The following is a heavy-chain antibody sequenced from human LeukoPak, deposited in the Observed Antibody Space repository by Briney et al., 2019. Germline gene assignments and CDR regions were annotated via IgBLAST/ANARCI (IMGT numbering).Heavy chain of an antibody. D-gene: IGHD1-1*01. J-gene: IGHJ4*02. V-gene: IGHV4-59*01. Sequence: PSETLSLTCTVSGGSISSYYWTWIRQPPGKGLEWIGYIYYSGSTNYNPSLKSRVTISVDTSKSQFSLKLSSVTAADTAVYYCARVNDNYYFDYWGQGTLVTVSS. CDR2: IYYSGST. CDR3: ARVNDNYYFDY. CDR1: GGSISSYY.